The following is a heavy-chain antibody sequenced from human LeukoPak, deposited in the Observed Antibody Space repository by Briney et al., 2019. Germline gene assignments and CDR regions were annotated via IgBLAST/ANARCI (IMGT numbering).Heavy chain of an antibody. CDR3: ARGQSGLYYDILTGYYDY. J-gene: IGHJ4*02. V-gene: IGHV4-39*01. Sequence: PSETLSLTCTVSGGSISSSSYYWGWIRQPPGKGLEWIGSIYYSGSTYYNPSLKSRVTISVDTSKNQFSLKLSSVTAADTAVYYCARGQSGLYYDILTGYYDYWGQGTLVTVSS. CDR1: GGSISSSSYY. CDR2: IYYSGST. D-gene: IGHD3-9*01.